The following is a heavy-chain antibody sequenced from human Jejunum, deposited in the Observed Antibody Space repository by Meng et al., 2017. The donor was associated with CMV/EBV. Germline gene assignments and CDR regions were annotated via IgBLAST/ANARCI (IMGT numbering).Heavy chain of an antibody. J-gene: IGHJ4*02. V-gene: IGHV1-18*01. CDR3: ATNGSGSYFAD. D-gene: IGHD3-10*01. Sequence: SCRAPSYTFSAYGMSWVRQGPGQGLEWMGWIRPYNSHAEYAQNFQDRVTLTRDTSTSTTYMELRSLMADDTAVYYCATNGSGSYFADWGQGTLVTVSS. CDR2: IRPYNSHA. CDR1: SYTFSAYG.